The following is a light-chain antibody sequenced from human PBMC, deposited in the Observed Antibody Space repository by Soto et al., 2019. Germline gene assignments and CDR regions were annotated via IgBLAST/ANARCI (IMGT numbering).Light chain of an antibody. CDR3: QQYNSYGT. CDR2: WAS. J-gene: IGKJ1*01. CDR1: QSVLYSSNNRNY. Sequence: DIVMTQSPDSLAVSLGERVTINCKSSQSVLYSSNNRNYLAWFQQKPGQPPKLLIYWASTRESGVPDRFSGSGSGTDFTLTISSLQPDDFATYYCQQYNSYGTFGQGTKVDIK. V-gene: IGKV4-1*01.